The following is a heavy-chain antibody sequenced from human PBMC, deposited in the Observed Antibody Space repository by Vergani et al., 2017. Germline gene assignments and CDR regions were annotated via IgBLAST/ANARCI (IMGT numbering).Heavy chain of an antibody. V-gene: IGHV1-18*01. Sequence: QVQLVQSGAEVKTPGASVKVSCKASGYTFTSYGISGVRQAPGQGLEWMGWISAYNGKTNYAQKLQGRVTMTTDTSTSTAYMELRSLRSDDTAVYYCARLPTYYDILTGYYTRDYWAREPWSPSPQ. D-gene: IGHD3-9*01. CDR3: ARLPTYYDILTGYYTRDY. CDR1: GYTFTSYG. CDR2: ISAYNGKT. J-gene: IGHJ4*02.